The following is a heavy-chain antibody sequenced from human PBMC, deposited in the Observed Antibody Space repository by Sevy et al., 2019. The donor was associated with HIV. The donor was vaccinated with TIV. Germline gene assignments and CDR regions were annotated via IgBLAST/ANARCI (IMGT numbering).Heavy chain of an antibody. Sequence: GGSLRLSCAASGFTFSSYWMSWVRQAPGKGLEWVANIKQDGSEKYYVDSVKGRFTISRDNAKNSLYLQMNSLRAEDTAVYYCARGGYVDLFPPSWFDPWGQGTLVTVSS. CDR3: ARGGYVDLFPPSWFDP. CDR1: GFTFSSYW. V-gene: IGHV3-7*01. D-gene: IGHD3-9*01. J-gene: IGHJ5*02. CDR2: IKQDGSEK.